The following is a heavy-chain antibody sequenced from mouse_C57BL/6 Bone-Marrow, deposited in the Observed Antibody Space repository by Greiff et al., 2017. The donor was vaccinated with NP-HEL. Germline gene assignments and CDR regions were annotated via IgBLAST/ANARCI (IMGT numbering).Heavy chain of an antibody. CDR2: ISSGGSYT. CDR3: ALIYYDYDGGDYFDY. D-gene: IGHD2-4*01. CDR1: GFTFSSYG. J-gene: IGHJ2*01. V-gene: IGHV5-6*01. Sequence: EVKLMESGGDLVKPGGSLKLSCAASGFTFSSYGMSWVRQTPDKRLEWVATISSGGSYTYYPDRVKGRFTISRDNAKNTLYLQMSSLKSEDTAMYYCALIYYDYDGGDYFDYWGQGTTLTVSS.